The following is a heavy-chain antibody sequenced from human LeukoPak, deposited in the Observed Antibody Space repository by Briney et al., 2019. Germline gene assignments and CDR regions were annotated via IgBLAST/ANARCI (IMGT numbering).Heavy chain of an antibody. CDR2: IKRDGSEK. V-gene: IGHV3-7*03. CDR3: ARGLAAPDL. D-gene: IGHD5/OR15-5a*01. CDR1: GFSFSGYW. Sequence: PGGSLRLSCAASGFSFSGYWMSWVRQAPGKGLEWVANIKRDGSEKYYVDSVKGRFTISRDNAENSLFLQMNSLRADDTAVYYCARGLAAPDLWGQGTLVTVSS. J-gene: IGHJ5*02.